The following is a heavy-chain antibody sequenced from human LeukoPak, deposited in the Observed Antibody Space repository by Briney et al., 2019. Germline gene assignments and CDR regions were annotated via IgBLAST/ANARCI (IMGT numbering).Heavy chain of an antibody. CDR2: INPSGGGT. V-gene: IGHV1-46*01. CDR3: ARDDGFGESFSDYGMDV. D-gene: IGHD3-10*01. Sequence: ASVKVSRKPSVYSFTSYYMHWVRQAPGQGVEWVGMINPSGGGTSYAQKFQGRVNMTRDTSTSTVYMELSSLRSEDTAVYYCARDDGFGESFSDYGMDVWGQGTTVTVSS. CDR1: VYSFTSYY. J-gene: IGHJ6*02.